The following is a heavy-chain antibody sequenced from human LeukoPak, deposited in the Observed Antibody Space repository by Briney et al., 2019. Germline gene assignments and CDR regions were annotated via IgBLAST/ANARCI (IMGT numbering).Heavy chain of an antibody. V-gene: IGHV1-2*02. Sequence: ASVKVSCKASGYTFTAYYMYWVRQAPGQGLEWMGWNNPNSGGTKYAQKFQGRVTMTRDTSISTAYMELSGLRSDDTAVYYCARDGVGCRSTSCALLGWGQGTLVTVSS. J-gene: IGHJ4*02. CDR3: ARDGVGCRSTSCALLG. D-gene: IGHD2-2*01. CDR1: GYTFTAYY. CDR2: NNPNSGGT.